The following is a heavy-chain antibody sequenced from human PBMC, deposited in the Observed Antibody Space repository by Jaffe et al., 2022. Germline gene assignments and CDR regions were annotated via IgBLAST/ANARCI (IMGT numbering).Heavy chain of an antibody. CDR1: GFTFSTYW. D-gene: IGHD4-17*01. J-gene: IGHJ4*02. V-gene: IGHV3-7*01. Sequence: EVQLVESGGGLVQPGGSLSLSCAASGFTFSTYWMAWVRQAPGKGLEWVANIKHDESEKFYVDSVKGRFTISRDNAKNSLYLQMNSLRAEDTAVYYCARDRDGDLEYWGQGTLVTVSS. CDR2: IKHDESEK. CDR3: ARDRDGDLEY.